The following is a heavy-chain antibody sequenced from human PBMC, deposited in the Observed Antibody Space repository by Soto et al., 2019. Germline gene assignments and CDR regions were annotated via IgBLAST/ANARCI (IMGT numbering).Heavy chain of an antibody. V-gene: IGHV1-18*01. Sequence: ASVKVSCKASGYTFTSYGISWVRQAPGQGLEWMGWISAYNGNTKYAQKLQGRVTMTTDTSTSTAYMELRSLRSDDTAVYYCARDKGYCSSTGCYDAFDIWGQGTMVTVSS. D-gene: IGHD2-2*01. CDR2: ISAYNGNT. CDR1: GYTFTSYG. CDR3: ARDKGYCSSTGCYDAFDI. J-gene: IGHJ3*02.